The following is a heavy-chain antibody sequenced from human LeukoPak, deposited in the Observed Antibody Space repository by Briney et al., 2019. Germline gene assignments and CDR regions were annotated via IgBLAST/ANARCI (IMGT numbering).Heavy chain of an antibody. CDR2: ISYDGSNR. J-gene: IGHJ2*01. Sequence: GRSLRLSCAGSGFTISSYGMHWVRQAPGKGLEWVAVISYDGSNRDYVDSVRGRFTISRDNSKNTLYLQMNSLRTEDTAVYCCARDQGSYFDLWGRGTLVTVSS. CDR1: GFTISSYG. V-gene: IGHV3-33*05. CDR3: ARDQGSYFDL.